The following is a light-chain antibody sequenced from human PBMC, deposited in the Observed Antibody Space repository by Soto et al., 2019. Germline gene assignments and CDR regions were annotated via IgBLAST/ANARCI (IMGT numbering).Light chain of an antibody. Sequence: DIQMTQSPSILSASVGDRVAITCRASESISNWLAWYQQKPGKAPKVIIYDASRLQSGVPERFSGSGSGTEFTPTISNLQADDIATYYCQQYKSYSYTFGQGTNLEI. CDR1: ESISNW. J-gene: IGKJ2*01. V-gene: IGKV1-5*01. CDR3: QQYKSYSYT. CDR2: DAS.